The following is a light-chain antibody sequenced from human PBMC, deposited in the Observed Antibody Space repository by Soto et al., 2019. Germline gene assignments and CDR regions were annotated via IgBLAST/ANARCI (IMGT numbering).Light chain of an antibody. CDR3: ISYTGSSTSYV. CDR1: SSDVGGYNY. J-gene: IGLJ1*01. V-gene: IGLV2-14*01. CDR2: EVS. Sequence: QSALTQPPSASGSPGQSVTISCTGTSSDVGGYNYVSWYQQHPGKTPKLMIYEVSNRPSGVSNRFSGSKSGNTASLTISGLQAEDEADYYCISYTGSSTSYVFGSGTKLTVL.